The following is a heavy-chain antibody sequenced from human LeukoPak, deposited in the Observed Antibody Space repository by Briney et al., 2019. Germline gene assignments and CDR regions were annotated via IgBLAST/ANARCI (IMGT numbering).Heavy chain of an antibody. D-gene: IGHD3-3*01. CDR3: ARVESQYDFWSGSYAFDI. CDR1: GGSISSGGYS. Sequence: PSQTLSLTCAVSGGSISSGGYSWSWIRQPPGKGLEWIGYIYHSGSTYYNPSLKSRVTISADRSKNQFSLKLSSVTAADTAVYYCARVESQYDFWSGSYAFDIWGQGTMVTVSS. J-gene: IGHJ3*02. V-gene: IGHV4-30-2*01. CDR2: IYHSGST.